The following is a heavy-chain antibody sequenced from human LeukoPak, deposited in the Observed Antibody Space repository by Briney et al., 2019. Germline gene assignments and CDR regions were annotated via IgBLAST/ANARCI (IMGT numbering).Heavy chain of an antibody. J-gene: IGHJ4*02. V-gene: IGHV4-39*01. CDR3: ARHSPVENYFDY. Sequence: SETLSLTCTVSGGSVSSGSYYWGWIRQPPGKGLEWIGSLYYSGNTYYNPSLKSRVTMSVDTFKNQFSLKVNSVTATDTAVFYCARHSPVENYFDYWGQGTLVTVSS. CDR1: GGSVSSGSYY. CDR2: LYYSGNT.